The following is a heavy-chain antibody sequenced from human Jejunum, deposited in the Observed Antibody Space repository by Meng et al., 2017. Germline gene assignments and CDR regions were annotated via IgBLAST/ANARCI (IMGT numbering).Heavy chain of an antibody. J-gene: IGHJ4*02. Sequence: QVQLVQSGAEVKKPGASEKVSCKASGYTFINNALHWMRQAPGQSLEWVGWINAGIGDTKYSQNLQGRVTITRDTSASTTYMELRSLKSEDTTTYYCARDRGATYSFDYWGQGTLVTVSS. CDR3: ARDRGATYSFDY. CDR1: GYTFINNA. V-gene: IGHV1-3*01. CDR2: INAGIGDT. D-gene: IGHD1-26*01.